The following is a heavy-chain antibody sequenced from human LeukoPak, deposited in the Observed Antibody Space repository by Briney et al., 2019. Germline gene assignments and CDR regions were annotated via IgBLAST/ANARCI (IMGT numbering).Heavy chain of an antibody. V-gene: IGHV1-46*01. D-gene: IGHD6-6*01. CDR1: GYTFTSYY. Sequence: ASVKVSCKASGYTFTSYYMHWVRQAPGQGLEWMGIINPSGGSTSYAQKFQGRVTMTRDTSTSTVYMELSSLRSEDTAVYYCARAPNIAAREYYFDHWGQGTLVTVSS. J-gene: IGHJ4*02. CDR3: ARAPNIAAREYYFDH. CDR2: INPSGGST.